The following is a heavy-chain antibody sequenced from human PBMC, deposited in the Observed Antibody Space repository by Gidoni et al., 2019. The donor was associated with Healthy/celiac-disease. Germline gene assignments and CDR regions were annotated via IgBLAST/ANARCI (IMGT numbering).Heavy chain of an antibody. V-gene: IGHV3-23*01. CDR1: GFTFSSYA. D-gene: IGHD4-17*01. CDR3: AKDLADGDYENPGYFDY. J-gene: IGHJ4*02. CDR2: ISGSVDST. Sequence: EVQLLESGGGLVQPGGSLRLSCAASGFTFSSYAMSWVRQAPGKGLEWVSAISGSVDSTYYADSVKGRFTISRDNSKNTLYLQMNSLRAEDTAVYYCAKDLADGDYENPGYFDYWGQGTLVTVSS.